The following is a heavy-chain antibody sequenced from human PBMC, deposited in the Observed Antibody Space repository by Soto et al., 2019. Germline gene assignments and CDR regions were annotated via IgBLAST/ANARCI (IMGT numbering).Heavy chain of an antibody. V-gene: IGHV6-1*01. CDR1: GGSVSSIIAA. CDR2: TYYRSKWYN. J-gene: IGHJ6*04. Sequence: PSQTLSLTCAFYGGSVSSIIAAWNWINHCPSRGLEWLGRTYYRSKWYNDYGVSVKSRITIDPDTSKNQFSLQLKPVTPGVTDVYYCASSAIAVELYYYYGMDAWGKGTTVTVSS. CDR3: ASSAIAVELYYYYGMDA. D-gene: IGHD6-19*01.